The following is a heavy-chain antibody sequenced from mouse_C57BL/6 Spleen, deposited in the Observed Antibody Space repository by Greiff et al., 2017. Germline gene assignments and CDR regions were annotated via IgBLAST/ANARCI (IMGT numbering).Heavy chain of an antibody. D-gene: IGHD1-1*01. J-gene: IGHJ4*01. CDR1: GFSLTSYG. V-gene: IGHV2-2*01. CDR3: ARNSPYYYGSSSYAMDY. CDR2: IWSGGST. Sequence: QVQLKESGPGLVQPSQSLSITCTVSGFSLTSYGVHWVRQSPGKGLEWLGVIWSGGSTDYNAAFISRLSISKDNSKSHVFFKMNSLQADDTAIYYCARNSPYYYGSSSYAMDYWGQGTSVTVSS.